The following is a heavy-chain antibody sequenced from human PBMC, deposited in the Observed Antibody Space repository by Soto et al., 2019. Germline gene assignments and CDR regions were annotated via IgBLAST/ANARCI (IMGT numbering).Heavy chain of an antibody. CDR3: AKDRLLRVAGTPDFDY. D-gene: IGHD1-1*01. CDR2: INPNSGGT. CDR1: GYTFTGYY. V-gene: IGHV1-2*02. J-gene: IGHJ4*02. Sequence: ASVKVSCKASGYTFTGYYMHWVRQAPGQGLEWMGWINPNSGGTNYAQKFQGRVTMTRDTSISTAYMELSRLRSDDTAVYYCAKDRLLRVAGTPDFDYWGQGALVTVSS.